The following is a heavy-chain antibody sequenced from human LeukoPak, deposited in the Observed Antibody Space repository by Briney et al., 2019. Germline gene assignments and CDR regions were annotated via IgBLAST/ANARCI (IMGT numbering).Heavy chain of an antibody. CDR2: ISSSSSYI. J-gene: IGHJ4*02. D-gene: IGHD3-22*01. CDR1: GFTFSNYD. CDR3: ARLYDGSAYHADHFDY. Sequence: GGSLRLSCAVSGFTFSNYDMNWVRQAPGKGLEWVSSISSSSSYIYYADSVKGRFTISRDNAKNSLYLQMNSLRAEDTAVYYCARLYDGSAYHADHFDYWGQGTLVIVSS. V-gene: IGHV3-21*01.